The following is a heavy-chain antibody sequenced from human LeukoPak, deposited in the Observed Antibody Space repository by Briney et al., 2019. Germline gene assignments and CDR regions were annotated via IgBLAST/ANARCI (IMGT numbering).Heavy chain of an antibody. V-gene: IGHV4-4*09. J-gene: IGHJ6*03. Sequence: SETLSLTCTVSGGSISSYYWSWIRQPPGKGLEWIGYIYTSGSTNYNPSLKSRVTISVDTSKNQFSLKLSSVTAAGTAVYYCARQRYYDFWSGYSGYMDVWGKGTTVTVSS. D-gene: IGHD3-3*01. CDR2: IYTSGST. CDR3: ARQRYYDFWSGYSGYMDV. CDR1: GGSISSYY.